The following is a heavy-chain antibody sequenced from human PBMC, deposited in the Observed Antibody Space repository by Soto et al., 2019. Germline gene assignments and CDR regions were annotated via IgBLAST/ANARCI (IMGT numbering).Heavy chain of an antibody. J-gene: IGHJ5*02. CDR2: IYYSGTS. CDR1: GGSIRDDRYY. Sequence: QLQLQESGQGLVKPSETLSLTCTVSGGSIRDDRYYWGWIRQPPGKGLEWIGSIYYSGTSSYNPSLKSRVTMSVDTSKKQLSLRLSSVTAADTAVYYCARLHCDSPNCVPLDPWGQGTLVIVSS. CDR3: ARLHCDSPNCVPLDP. V-gene: IGHV4-39*01. D-gene: IGHD2-2*01.